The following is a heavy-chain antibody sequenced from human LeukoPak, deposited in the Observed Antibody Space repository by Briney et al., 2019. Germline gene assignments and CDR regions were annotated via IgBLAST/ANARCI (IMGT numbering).Heavy chain of an antibody. CDR2: IYDSGNT. J-gene: IGHJ3*02. V-gene: IGHV4-59*08. Sequence: SETLSLTCTVSGGSISSYYWSWIRQPPGKGLEWIGYIYDSGNTNYNPSLKSRVTISVDTSKNQFSLKLSSVTAADTAVYYCASRMMTFGGVIRYDAFDTWGQGTMVTVSS. CDR3: ASRMMTFGGVIRYDAFDT. CDR1: GGSISSYY. D-gene: IGHD3-16*02.